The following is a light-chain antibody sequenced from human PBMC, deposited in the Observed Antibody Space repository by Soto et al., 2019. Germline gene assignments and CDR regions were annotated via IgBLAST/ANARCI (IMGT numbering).Light chain of an antibody. CDR1: SSDVGGYNY. CDR2: EVT. CDR3: SSYTTSSAWV. Sequence: QPASVSGSPGQSITISCTGTSSDVGGYNYVSWYQHHPGKAPKLLIYEVTNRPSGVSNRFSGSKSGNTASLTISGLQAEDEANYYCSSYTTSSAWVFGGGTKLTVL. J-gene: IGLJ3*02. V-gene: IGLV2-14*01.